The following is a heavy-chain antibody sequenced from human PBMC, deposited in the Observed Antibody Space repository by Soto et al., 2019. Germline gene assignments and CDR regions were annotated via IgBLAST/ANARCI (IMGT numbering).Heavy chain of an antibody. D-gene: IGHD3-3*01. Sequence: QVLLVPSGADVKKPGAPVKVSCKTSGYTFTEFDINWVRQAPGQGLEWMGWMNTNTGNTGYAQKFQGRVTMTRDTALSTAYMELRRLRSEDTDVYYCARVVRFFGGHAGYWGQGTLVTVSS. CDR1: GYTFTEFD. J-gene: IGHJ4*02. CDR3: ARVVRFFGGHAGY. CDR2: MNTNTGNT. V-gene: IGHV1-8*01.